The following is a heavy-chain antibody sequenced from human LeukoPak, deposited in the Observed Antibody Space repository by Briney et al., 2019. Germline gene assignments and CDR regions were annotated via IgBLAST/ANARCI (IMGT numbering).Heavy chain of an antibody. CDR3: AGTSSGPERRGMDV. V-gene: IGHV3-23*01. CDR2: ISGSGGST. D-gene: IGHD6-19*01. J-gene: IGHJ6*02. Sequence: GGSLRLSCAASGFTFSSYAMSWVRRAPGKGLEWVSAISGSGGSTYYADSVKGRFTISRDNSKNTLYLQMNSLRAEDTAVYYCAGTSSGPERRGMDVWGQGTTVTVSS. CDR1: GFTFSSYA.